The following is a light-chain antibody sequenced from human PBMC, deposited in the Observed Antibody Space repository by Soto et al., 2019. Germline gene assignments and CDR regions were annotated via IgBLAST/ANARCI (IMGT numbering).Light chain of an antibody. CDR2: TTS. CDR1: QTISLY. V-gene: IGKV1-39*01. J-gene: IGKJ2*01. CDR3: QQSYLVPET. Sequence: DVQMTQSPSSLSASLGDRVTITCRASQTISLYLNWYQQKPGKAPKLLIATTSYLQNGVPSRFSGSRSGTDFSLTISSLQLEDFATYYCQQSYLVPETFGRGTKLEIK.